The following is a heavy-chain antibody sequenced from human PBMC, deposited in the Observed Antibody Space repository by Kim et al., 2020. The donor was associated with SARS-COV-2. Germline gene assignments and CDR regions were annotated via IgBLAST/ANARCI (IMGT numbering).Heavy chain of an antibody. D-gene: IGHD3-3*01. CDR3: ARPFFWRFFKGSGYYYGMDV. Sequence: SETLSLTCTVSGGSISSSSYYWGWIRQPPGKGLEWIGSIYYSGSTYYNPSLKSRVTISVDTSKNQFSLKLSSVTAADTAVYYCARPFFWRFFKGSGYYYGMDVWGQGTTVTVSS. J-gene: IGHJ6*02. V-gene: IGHV4-39*01. CDR1: GGSISSSSYY. CDR2: IYYSGST.